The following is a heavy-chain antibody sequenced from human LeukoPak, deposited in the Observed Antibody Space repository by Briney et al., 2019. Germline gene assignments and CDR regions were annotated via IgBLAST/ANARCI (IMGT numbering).Heavy chain of an antibody. CDR1: GGSFSGYY. V-gene: IGHV4-34*01. CDR2: INHSGST. Sequence: PSETLTLTCAVYGGSFSGYYWSWIRQPPGKGLEWIGEINHSGSTKYHASLKRRVTISVDTSKNQFSLKLSSVTAADTAVYYCARAPRDRGYCGATSCFEYMDVWGRGNTVTISS. CDR3: ARAPRDRGYCGATSCFEYMDV. D-gene: IGHD2-2*01. J-gene: IGHJ6*03.